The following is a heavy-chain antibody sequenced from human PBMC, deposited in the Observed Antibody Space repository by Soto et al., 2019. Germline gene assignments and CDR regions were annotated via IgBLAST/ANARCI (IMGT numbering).Heavy chain of an antibody. CDR1: GGTFSSYA. J-gene: IGHJ6*02. CDR2: IIPIFGTA. Sequence: VSCKASGGTFSSYAISWVRQAPGQGLEWMGGIIPIFGTANYAQKFQGRVTITADKSTSTAYMELSSLRSEDTAVYYCARPIVVVPAAISPRSYYYYYGMDVWGQGTTVTVSS. D-gene: IGHD2-2*02. CDR3: ARPIVVVPAAISPRSYYYYYGMDV. V-gene: IGHV1-69*06.